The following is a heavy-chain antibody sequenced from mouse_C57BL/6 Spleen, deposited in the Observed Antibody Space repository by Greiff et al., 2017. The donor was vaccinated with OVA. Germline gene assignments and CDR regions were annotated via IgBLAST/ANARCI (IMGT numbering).Heavy chain of an antibody. CDR1: GYTFTDYE. V-gene: IGHV1-15*01. J-gene: IGHJ3*01. D-gene: IGHD2-3*01. CDR3: TRHDGYYEGVAY. CDR2: IDPETGGT. Sequence: QVQLQQSGAELVRPGASVTLSCKASGYTFTDYEMHWVKQTPVHGLEWIGAIDPETGGTAYNQKFKGKAILTADKSSSTAYMELRSLTSEDSAVYYCTRHDGYYEGVAYWGQGTLVTVSA.